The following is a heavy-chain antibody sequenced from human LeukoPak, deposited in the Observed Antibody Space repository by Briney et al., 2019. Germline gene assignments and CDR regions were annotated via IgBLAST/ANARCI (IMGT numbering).Heavy chain of an antibody. CDR2: IDTNTGDP. CDR3: AREGSYSSTPWDY. V-gene: IGHV7-4-1*02. J-gene: IGHJ4*02. CDR1: GYTFTSSA. D-gene: IGHD6-13*01. Sequence: GASVKVSCKASGYTFTSSALSWVRQAPGQGLEWMGWIDTNTGDPTYAQGSTGRFVFSLDTSVSTAYLQITSLKAEDTAVYYCAREGSYSSTPWDYWGQGTLVTVSS.